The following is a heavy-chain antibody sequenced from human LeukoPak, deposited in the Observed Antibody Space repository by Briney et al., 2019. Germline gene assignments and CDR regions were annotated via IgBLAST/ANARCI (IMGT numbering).Heavy chain of an antibody. CDR3: ARALKEGWLQPYFDY. Sequence: SETLSLTCTVSGGSISSGSYYWSWIRQPAGKGLEWIGRIYTSGSTNYNPSLKSRVTISVDTSKNQFSLKLTSVTAADTAVYYCARALKEGWLQPYFDYWGQGTLVTDSS. J-gene: IGHJ4*02. V-gene: IGHV4-61*02. CDR2: IYTSGST. CDR1: GGSISSGSYY. D-gene: IGHD5-24*01.